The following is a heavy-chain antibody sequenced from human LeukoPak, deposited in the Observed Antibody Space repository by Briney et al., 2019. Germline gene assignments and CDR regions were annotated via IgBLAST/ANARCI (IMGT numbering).Heavy chain of an antibody. CDR2: ISTFGGTI. CDR1: GCTFSDYY. Sequence: GGSLRLSCAASGCTFSDYYMSWIRQAPGKGLEWVSYISTFGGTIYYADSVKGRFTISRDNTKNSLYLQMSSLRAEDTAFYYCARDNTNLDYWGQGTLVTVSS. CDR3: ARDNTNLDY. D-gene: IGHD1-14*01. V-gene: IGHV3-11*04. J-gene: IGHJ4*02.